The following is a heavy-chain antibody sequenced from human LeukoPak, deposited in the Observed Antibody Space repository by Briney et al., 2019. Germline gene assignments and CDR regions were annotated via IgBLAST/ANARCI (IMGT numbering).Heavy chain of an antibody. V-gene: IGHV3-74*01. CDR1: GFTFSYYW. CDR3: ARLVITGRLDP. CDR2: INTDGSST. D-gene: IGHD1-26*01. Sequence: PGGSLRLSCTASGFTFSYYWMHWVRQAPGKGPVWVSRINTDGSSTTCADSVKGRFTISRDNAKNMLYLQMNSLRAEDTAVYYCARLVITGRLDPRGQGTLVTVSS. J-gene: IGHJ5*02.